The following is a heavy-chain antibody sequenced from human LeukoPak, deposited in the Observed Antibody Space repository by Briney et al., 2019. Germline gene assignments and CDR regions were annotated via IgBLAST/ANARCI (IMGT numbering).Heavy chain of an antibody. D-gene: IGHD2-2*02. V-gene: IGHV3-23*01. CDR3: AKVQGARYCSSTSCHKRGYYGMDV. CDR1: GSTFSSYA. CDR2: ISGSGGST. Sequence: GGSLRLSCAASGSTFSSYAMSWVRQAPGKGLEWVSAISGSGGSTYYADSVKGRFTISRDNSKNTLYLQMNSLRAEDTAVYYCAKVQGARYCSSTSCHKRGYYGMDVWGQGTTVTVSS. J-gene: IGHJ6*02.